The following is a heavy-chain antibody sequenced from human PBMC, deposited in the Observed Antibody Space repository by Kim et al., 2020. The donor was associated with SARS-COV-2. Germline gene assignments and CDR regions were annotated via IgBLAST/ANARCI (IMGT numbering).Heavy chain of an antibody. CDR3: ARLNRAGITIFGVVISPRQYYFDY. CDR2: INHSGST. V-gene: IGHV4-34*01. Sequence: SETLSLTCAVYGGSFSGYYWSWIRQPPGKGLEWIGEINHSGSTNYNPSLKSRVTISVDTSKNQFSLKLSSVTAADTAVYYCARLNRAGITIFGVVISPRQYYFDYWGQGTLVTVSS. D-gene: IGHD3-3*01. CDR1: GGSFSGYY. J-gene: IGHJ4*02.